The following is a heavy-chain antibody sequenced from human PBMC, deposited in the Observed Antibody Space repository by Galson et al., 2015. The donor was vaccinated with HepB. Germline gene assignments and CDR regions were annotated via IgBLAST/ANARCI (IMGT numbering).Heavy chain of an antibody. CDR1: GFTFSNYG. Sequence: SLRLSCAASGFTFSNYGMHWVRQAPGKGLEWVAVISSDGSNKYYADSVKGRFIISRDNSKNTLFLQMNSLRAEDTAVFYCAKDDDLPYWGQGTLVTVSS. V-gene: IGHV3-30*18. CDR3: AKDDDLPY. J-gene: IGHJ4*02. D-gene: IGHD3-3*01. CDR2: ISSDGSNK.